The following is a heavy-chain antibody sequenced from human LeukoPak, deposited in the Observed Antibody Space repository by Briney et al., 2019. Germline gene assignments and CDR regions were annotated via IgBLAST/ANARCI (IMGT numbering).Heavy chain of an antibody. CDR1: GGSISSHY. D-gene: IGHD5-24*01. CDR3: AKRDGYTQGFDY. V-gene: IGHV4-59*11. Sequence: PSETLSLTCTVSGGSISSHYWSWIRQPPGKGLEWIGYIYYSGSTNYNPSLKSRVTISVDTSKNQFSLKLSSVTAADTAVYYCAKRDGYTQGFDYWGQGTLVTVSS. J-gene: IGHJ4*02. CDR2: IYYSGST.